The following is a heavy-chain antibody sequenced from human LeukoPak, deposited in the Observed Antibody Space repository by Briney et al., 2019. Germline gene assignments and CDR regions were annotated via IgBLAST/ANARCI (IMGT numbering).Heavy chain of an antibody. V-gene: IGHV3-20*04. Sequence: GGSLRLSCAASGFTFDDYGMSWVRQAPGKGLESVSGINWNGGSTGYADSVKGRFTISRDNAKNSLYLQMNSLRAEDTALYYCAGGTAAGTFSDYAFDIWGQGTMVTVSS. CDR2: INWNGGST. CDR3: AGGTAAGTFSDYAFDI. J-gene: IGHJ3*02. D-gene: IGHD6-13*01. CDR1: GFTFDDYG.